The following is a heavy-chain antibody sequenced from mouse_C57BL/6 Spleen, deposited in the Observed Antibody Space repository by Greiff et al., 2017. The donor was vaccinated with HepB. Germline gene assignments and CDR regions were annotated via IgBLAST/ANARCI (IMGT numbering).Heavy chain of an antibody. CDR1: GYAFTNYL. CDR2: INPGSGGT. J-gene: IGHJ1*03. V-gene: IGHV1-54*01. CDR3: ARRITTVVEGWYFDV. Sequence: QVQLQQSGAELVRPGTSVKVSCKASGYAFTNYLIEWVKQRPGQGLEWIGVINPGSGGTNYNEKFKGKATLTADKSSSTAYMQLSSLTSEDSAVYVCARRITTVVEGWYFDVWGTGTTVTVSS. D-gene: IGHD1-1*01.